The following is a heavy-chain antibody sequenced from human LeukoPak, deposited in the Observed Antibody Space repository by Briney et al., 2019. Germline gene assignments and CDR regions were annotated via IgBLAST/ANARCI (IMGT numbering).Heavy chain of an antibody. Sequence: ASVKVSCKASGYTFTSYGITWVRQAPGQGLEWMGWISAYNGNTNYAQKVQDRVTMTTDASTSTAYMELRSLRSDDTALYYCARVVLYDSSGYYYAPLSYFDYWGQGTLVTVSS. CDR1: GYTFTSYG. V-gene: IGHV1-18*01. CDR3: ARVVLYDSSGYYYAPLSYFDY. D-gene: IGHD3-22*01. J-gene: IGHJ4*02. CDR2: ISAYNGNT.